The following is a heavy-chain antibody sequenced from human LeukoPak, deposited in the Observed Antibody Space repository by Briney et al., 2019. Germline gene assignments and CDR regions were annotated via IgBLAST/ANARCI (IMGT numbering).Heavy chain of an antibody. CDR2: IIPIFGTA. Sequence: GASVKVSCKASGGTFSSYAISWVRQAPGQGLEWVGGIIPIFGTANYAQKFQGRVTITTDESTSTAYMELSSLRSEDTAVYYCARALSRYCSGGSCYNSIFDYWGQGTLVTVSS. CDR1: GGTFSSYA. CDR3: ARALSRYCSGGSCYNSIFDY. D-gene: IGHD2-15*01. V-gene: IGHV1-69*05. J-gene: IGHJ4*02.